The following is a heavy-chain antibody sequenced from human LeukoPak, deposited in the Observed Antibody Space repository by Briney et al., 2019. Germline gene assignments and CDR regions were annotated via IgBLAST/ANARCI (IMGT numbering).Heavy chain of an antibody. V-gene: IGHV3-53*01. D-gene: IGHD3-22*01. CDR3: AKRYYYDSSGFYLLGLVGEVDY. Sequence: GGSLRLSCAASGFTVSSNYMSWVRQAPGKVLEWVSVIYSGGSTYYADSVKGRFTISRDNSKNTLYLQMNSLRAEDTAVYYCAKRYYYDSSGFYLLGLVGEVDYWGQGTLVTVSS. CDR1: GFTVSSNY. CDR2: IYSGGST. J-gene: IGHJ4*02.